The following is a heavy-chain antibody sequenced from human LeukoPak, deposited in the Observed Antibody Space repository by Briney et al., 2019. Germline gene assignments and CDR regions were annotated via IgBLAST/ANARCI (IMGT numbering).Heavy chain of an antibody. J-gene: IGHJ4*02. Sequence: GGSLTLSCAASGFTFNSYRVHWVRQAPGKALEGVSYLNGGDTTIYYADCVKGRFNISSDNAKYSLYLEMNRLRDEDTAVYYCARDAGPRDYGSGSYLGYWGQGTLVTVSS. CDR1: GFTFNSYR. D-gene: IGHD3-10*01. V-gene: IGHV3-48*02. CDR2: LNGGDTTI. CDR3: ARDAGPRDYGSGSYLGY.